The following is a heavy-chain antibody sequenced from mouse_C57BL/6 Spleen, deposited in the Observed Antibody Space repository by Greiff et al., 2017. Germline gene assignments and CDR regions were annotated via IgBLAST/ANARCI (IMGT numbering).Heavy chain of an antibody. CDR1: GFTFSNYW. J-gene: IGHJ3*01. Sequence: EVMLVESGGGLVQPGGSMKLSCVASGFTFSNYWMNWVRQSPEKGLEWVAQIRLKSDNYSTHSAESVKGRFTISRDDSKSSVYLQMNNVSAEDTGIYYCACYDGYHSFAYWGQGTLVTVSA. V-gene: IGHV6-3*01. CDR2: IRLKSDNYST. D-gene: IGHD2-3*01. CDR3: ACYDGYHSFAY.